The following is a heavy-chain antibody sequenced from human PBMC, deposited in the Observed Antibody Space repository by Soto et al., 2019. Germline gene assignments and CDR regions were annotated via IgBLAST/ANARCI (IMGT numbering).Heavy chain of an antibody. Sequence: QVQLVQSGAEVKKPGSSVKVSCKASGGTFSTNTISWVRQAPGQGLEWMGGIMPIFGSANYAQKFQGRVTITADEYTRTGYMELSRLRSEDTAVYYCARQVDSDTSGYYYAYWGQGTLVTVSS. D-gene: IGHD3-22*01. V-gene: IGHV1-69*01. CDR3: ARQVDSDTSGYYYAY. J-gene: IGHJ4*02. CDR1: GGTFSTNT. CDR2: IMPIFGSA.